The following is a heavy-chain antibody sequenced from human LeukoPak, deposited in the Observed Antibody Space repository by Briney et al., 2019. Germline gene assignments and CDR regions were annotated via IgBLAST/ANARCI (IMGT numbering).Heavy chain of an antibody. CDR1: GFTFGSFD. CDR2: IGTASDT. J-gene: IGHJ6*03. Sequence: GGSLRLSCAASGFTFGSFDMHWVRQPTGQGLEWVSTIGTASDTYYPGSVEGRFTLSRDNARNSLYPQMNSLTAGDTAVYYCARGPPRGKYYYMDVWGKGTTVTVSS. CDR3: ARGPPRGKYYYMDV. D-gene: IGHD1-1*01. V-gene: IGHV3-13*01.